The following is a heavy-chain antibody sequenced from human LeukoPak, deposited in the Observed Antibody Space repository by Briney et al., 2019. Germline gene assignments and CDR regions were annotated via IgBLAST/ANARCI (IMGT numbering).Heavy chain of an antibody. V-gene: IGHV5-51*01. CDR3: ARRINREYFDY. D-gene: IGHD1-26*01. CDR2: IYPGDSDT. Sequence: GESLKISCKGSGYNFANYWIGWVRRMPGRGLEWLGIIYPGDSDTRYSPSFQGQVTISADKSISTAYPQWSSLKASDTAMYYCARRINREYFDYWGQGTLVTVSS. CDR1: GYNFANYW. J-gene: IGHJ4*02.